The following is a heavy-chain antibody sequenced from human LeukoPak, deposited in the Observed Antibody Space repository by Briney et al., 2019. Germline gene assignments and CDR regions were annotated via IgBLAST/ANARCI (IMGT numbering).Heavy chain of an antibody. Sequence: GGSLRLSCAASGFTFSSYAMSWVRQAPGKGLEWVSAISGSGGSTYYADSVKGRFTISRDNSKNTLYLQMNSLRAEDTAVYYCAKDQPPWYYYDSSGYYGTGYFDYWGQGTLVTVSS. CDR3: AKDQPPWYYYDSSGYYGTGYFDY. D-gene: IGHD3-22*01. V-gene: IGHV3-23*01. J-gene: IGHJ4*02. CDR1: GFTFSSYA. CDR2: ISGSGGST.